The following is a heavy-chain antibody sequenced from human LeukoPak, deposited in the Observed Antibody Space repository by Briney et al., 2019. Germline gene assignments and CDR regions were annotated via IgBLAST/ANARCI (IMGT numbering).Heavy chain of an antibody. V-gene: IGHV5-51*01. J-gene: IGHJ6*01. CDR2: IYPGDSYT. Sequence: GESLKISCQVSGYIFTNNWIGWVRQMPGKGLEWVGIIYPGDSYTRYGPSFQGQVTISVDNFITTAYLQWSSLKASDTAMYYCARLGAENGMDVWGQGTTVTVSS. CDR3: ARLGAENGMDV. CDR1: GYIFTNNW.